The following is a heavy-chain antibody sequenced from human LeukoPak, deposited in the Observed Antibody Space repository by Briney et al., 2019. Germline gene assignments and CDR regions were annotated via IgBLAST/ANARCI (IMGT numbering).Heavy chain of an antibody. CDR3: AKELYGWYYDY. Sequence: GGSLRLSCAASGFTFSSYAMSWVRQAPGKGLEWVSAISGSGGSTYYADSVKGRFSVSRDNSKNTLYLQMKSLRAEDTAVYYCAKELYGWYYDYWGQGTLVTVSS. CDR1: GFTFSSYA. D-gene: IGHD6-19*01. CDR2: ISGSGGST. J-gene: IGHJ4*02. V-gene: IGHV3-23*01.